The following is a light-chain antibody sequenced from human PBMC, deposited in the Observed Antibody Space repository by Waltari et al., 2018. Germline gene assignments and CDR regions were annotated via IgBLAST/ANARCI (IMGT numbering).Light chain of an antibody. J-gene: IGKJ1*01. CDR1: QTLGRW. V-gene: IGKV1-5*03. CDR3: QQYHSYPWT. CDR2: DVS. Sequence: DIQMTQSPSTLSASVGDRVTITCRASQTLGRWLAWYQQKPGRVPKVLIYDVSTLESGVPSRFSGSGSGTEFILTISGLQPDEFATFYCQQYHSYPWTFGQGTKVEIK.